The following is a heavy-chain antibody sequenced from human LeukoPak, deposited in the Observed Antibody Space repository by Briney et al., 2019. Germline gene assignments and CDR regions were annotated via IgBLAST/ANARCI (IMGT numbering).Heavy chain of an antibody. Sequence: ASVKVSCKASGYTFTSYDINWVRQATGQGLEWMGWMNPNSGNTGYAQKFQGRVTMTRNTSISTAYMELSSLRSEDTAVYYCARWFPIAAVGTGWGQGTLVTVSS. CDR2: MNPNSGNT. CDR1: GYTFTSYD. J-gene: IGHJ4*02. D-gene: IGHD6-13*01. V-gene: IGHV1-8*01. CDR3: ARWFPIAAVGTG.